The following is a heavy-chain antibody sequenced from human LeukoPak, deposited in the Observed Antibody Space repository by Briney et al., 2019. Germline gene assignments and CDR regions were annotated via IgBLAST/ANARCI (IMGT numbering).Heavy chain of an antibody. J-gene: IGHJ3*02. D-gene: IGHD1-1*01. V-gene: IGHV1-46*01. CDR3: ARDRGTVDGGPDAFDI. CDR1: GYTFTSYY. CDR2: INPSGDST. Sequence: ASVKVSCKASGYTFTSYYMHWVRQAPGQGLEWMGIINPSGDSTSYAQKFQGRVTMTRDTSTSTVYMELSSLRSEDTAVYYCARDRGTVDGGPDAFDIWGQGTMVTVSS.